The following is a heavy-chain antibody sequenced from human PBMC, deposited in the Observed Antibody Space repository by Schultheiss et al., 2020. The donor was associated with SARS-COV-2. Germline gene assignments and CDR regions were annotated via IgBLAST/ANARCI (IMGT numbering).Heavy chain of an antibody. Sequence: ASVKVSCKTSGYTFINYGISWVRQAPGQGLEWMGIINPSGGSTSYAQKFQGRVTMTRDTSTSTVYMELSSLRSEDTAVYYCARDFVVVPAAHHYYYYGMDVWGQGTTVTVSS. J-gene: IGHJ6*02. CDR1: GYTFINYG. CDR2: INPSGGST. V-gene: IGHV1-46*01. D-gene: IGHD2-2*01. CDR3: ARDFVVVPAAHHYYYYGMDV.